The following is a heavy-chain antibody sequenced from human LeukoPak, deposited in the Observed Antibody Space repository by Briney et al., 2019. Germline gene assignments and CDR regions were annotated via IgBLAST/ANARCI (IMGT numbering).Heavy chain of an antibody. J-gene: IGHJ5*02. CDR2: VRNDGSNE. CDR3: AKESDSGYHSEGPKT. Sequence: GGSLTLSCTASGFVLSDYGMHWVRQAPGKGLEWVAFVRNDGSNEYYVGSVKGRFTISRDKSKNTLCLQMNSLRAEDTAVYSCAKESDSGYHSEGPKTWGLGPLVTVSS. V-gene: IGHV3-30*02. D-gene: IGHD5-12*01. CDR1: GFVLSDYG.